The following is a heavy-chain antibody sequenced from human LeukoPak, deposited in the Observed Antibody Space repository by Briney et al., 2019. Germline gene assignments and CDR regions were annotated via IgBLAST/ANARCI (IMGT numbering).Heavy chain of an antibody. CDR3: ARVIRGYSYGYRYRTYYFDY. Sequence: SETLSLTCAVYGGSFSGYYWSWIRQPPGKGLEWIGEINHSGSTNYNPSLKSRVTISVDTSKNQFSLKLSSATAADTAVYYCARVIRGYSYGYRYRTYYFDYWGQGTLVTVSS. D-gene: IGHD5-18*01. CDR1: GGSFSGYY. V-gene: IGHV4-34*01. J-gene: IGHJ4*02. CDR2: INHSGST.